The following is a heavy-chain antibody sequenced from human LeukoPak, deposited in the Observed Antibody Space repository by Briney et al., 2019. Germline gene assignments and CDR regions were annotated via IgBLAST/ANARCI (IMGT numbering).Heavy chain of an antibody. CDR2: IYHSGTT. J-gene: IGHJ2*01. V-gene: IGHV4-38-2*01. CDR3: AGGGYSSGWYLFFGL. CDR1: GYSINSGYY. Sequence: SETLSLTCAVSGYSINSGYYWGWIRQPPGKGLEFIGRIYHSGTTYYNPSLKSRVTISVDKSNNQFSLKLSSVTAADTAVYYCAGGGYSSGWYLFFGLWGRGTLVTVSS. D-gene: IGHD6-19*01.